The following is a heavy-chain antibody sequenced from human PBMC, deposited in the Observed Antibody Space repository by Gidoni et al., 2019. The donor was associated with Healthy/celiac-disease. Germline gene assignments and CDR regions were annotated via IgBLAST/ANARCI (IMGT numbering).Heavy chain of an antibody. CDR3: ASSYCSSTSCLPNYYYGMDV. V-gene: IGHV1-69*01. D-gene: IGHD2-2*01. CDR1: GGTFSSYA. J-gene: IGHJ6*02. CDR2: IIPIFGTA. Sequence: QVQLVQSGAEVKKPGSSVKVSCKASGGTFSSYAISWVRQAPGQGLDWMGGIIPIFGTANYAQKFQGRVTITADESTSTAYMELSSLRSEDTAVYYCASSYCSSTSCLPNYYYGMDVWGQGTTVTVSS.